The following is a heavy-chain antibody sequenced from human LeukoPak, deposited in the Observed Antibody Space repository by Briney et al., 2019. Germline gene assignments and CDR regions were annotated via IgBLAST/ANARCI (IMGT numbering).Heavy chain of an antibody. CDR1: GFTFSSYW. Sequence: GGSLRLSCAASGFTFSSYWMTWVRQAPGKGLEWVAFIRYDGSNKYYADSVKGRFTISRDNSKNTLYLQMNSLRAEDTAVYYCAKDRMGQWRDFMKYWGQGTLVTVSS. CDR2: IRYDGSNK. CDR3: AKDRMGQWRDFMKY. V-gene: IGHV3-30*02. D-gene: IGHD6-19*01. J-gene: IGHJ4*02.